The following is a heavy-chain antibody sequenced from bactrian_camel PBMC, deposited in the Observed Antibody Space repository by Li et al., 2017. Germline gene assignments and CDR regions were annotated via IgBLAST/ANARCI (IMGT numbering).Heavy chain of an antibody. CDR2: ISSGDRT. CDR3: ATPPADSGGGPCPLNFGT. CDR1: GWTLDDRD. J-gene: IGHJ6*01. V-gene: IGHV3S55*01. D-gene: IGHD2*01. Sequence: VQLVESGGGSVQAGGSLRLSCSASGWTLDDRDMGWYRQATGNECELVSAISSGDRTSYRDSVRGRFTISHDNVKNTVYLQMDSLKLEDTGVYYCATPPADSGGGPCPLNFGTWSQGTQVTVS.